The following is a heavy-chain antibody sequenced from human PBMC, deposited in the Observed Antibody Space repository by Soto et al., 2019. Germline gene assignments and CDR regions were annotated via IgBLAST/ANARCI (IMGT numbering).Heavy chain of an antibody. V-gene: IGHV4-30-2*01. D-gene: IGHD6-13*01. J-gene: IGHJ6*02. CDR2: IYHSGST. Sequence: PSETLSLTCAVSGGSISSGGYSWSWIRQPPGKGLEWIGYIYHSGSTYYNPSLKSRVTISVDKSKNQFSLKLSSVTAADTAVYYCASREQQLEEYYYYGMDVWGQGTTVTVSS. CDR3: ASREQQLEEYYYYGMDV. CDR1: GGSISSGGYS.